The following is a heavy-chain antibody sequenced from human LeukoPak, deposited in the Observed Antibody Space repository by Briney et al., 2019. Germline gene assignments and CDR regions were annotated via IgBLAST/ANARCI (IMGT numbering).Heavy chain of an antibody. D-gene: IGHD6-19*01. CDR3: ARPETQYSSGLDGFDI. Sequence: GGPLRLSCAASGFTFSTYWMHWVRQAPGKGLVWVSRINSDGSRTTYADSVKGRFTISRDNAKNTLYLQMNSLRTEDTAVYYCARPETQYSSGLDGFDIWGQGTMVTVSS. V-gene: IGHV3-74*01. J-gene: IGHJ3*02. CDR2: INSDGSRT. CDR1: GFTFSTYW.